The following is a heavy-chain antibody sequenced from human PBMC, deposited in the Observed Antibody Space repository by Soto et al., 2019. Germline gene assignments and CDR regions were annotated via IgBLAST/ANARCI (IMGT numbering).Heavy chain of an antibody. CDR3: ARAGYSSGWYDAFDI. J-gene: IGHJ3*02. CDR2: ISAYNGNT. Sequence: QATKQGLEWMGWISAYNGNTNYAQKLQGRVTMTTDTSTSTAYMELRSLRSDDTAVYYCARAGYSSGWYDAFDIWGQGTMVTVSS. V-gene: IGHV1-18*01. D-gene: IGHD6-19*01.